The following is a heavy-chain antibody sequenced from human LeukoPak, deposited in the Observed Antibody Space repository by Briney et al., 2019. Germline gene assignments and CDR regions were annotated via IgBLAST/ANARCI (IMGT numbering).Heavy chain of an antibody. CDR1: GFTVNDYS. V-gene: IGHV3-74*01. J-gene: IGHJ4*02. CDR2: VKGDGTKT. D-gene: IGHD2-2*01. CDR3: ARDGAESTPNDY. Sequence: GGSLRLSCEASGFTVNDYSIHWVRQAPGKGLFWVAGVKGDGTKTVYADSVKGRFTVSRDNAKDALALQMNSLRVEDTAVYYCARDGAESTPNDYWGQGTLVTVSS.